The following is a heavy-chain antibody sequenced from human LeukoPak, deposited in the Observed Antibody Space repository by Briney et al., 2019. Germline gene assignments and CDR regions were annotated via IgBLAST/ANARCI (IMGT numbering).Heavy chain of an antibody. V-gene: IGHV4-34*01. CDR3: ARRYSYGYFPFDY. D-gene: IGHD5-18*01. CDR1: GGSFSDYY. J-gene: IGHJ4*02. CDR2: INHSGRT. Sequence: SETLSLTCAVYGGSFSDYYWSWIRQPPGKGLEWIGEINHSGRTNYNPSLKSRVTISVDTSKNQFSLKLSSVTAADTAVYYCARRYSYGYFPFDYWGQGTLVTVSS.